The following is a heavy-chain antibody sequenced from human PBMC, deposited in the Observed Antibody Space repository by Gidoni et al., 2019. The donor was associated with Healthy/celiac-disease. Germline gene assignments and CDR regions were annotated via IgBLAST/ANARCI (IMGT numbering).Heavy chain of an antibody. V-gene: IGHV5-10-1*01. Sequence: VQLVHSGAEVQKPWESLRIYCKGSGYSFTSYWSSWVRQVPGKGLEWMGRIDPSDSYTNYSPSFQGNVTISADKSISTAYLQWSSLKASDTAMYYCARRAVAGNHGGWDWLDPWGQGTLVTVSS. CDR1: GYSFTSYW. D-gene: IGHD6-19*01. CDR3: ARRAVAGNHGGWDWLDP. CDR2: IDPSDSYT. J-gene: IGHJ5*02.